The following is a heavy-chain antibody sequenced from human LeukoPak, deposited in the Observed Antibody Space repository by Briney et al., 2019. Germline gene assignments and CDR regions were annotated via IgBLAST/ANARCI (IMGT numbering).Heavy chain of an antibody. V-gene: IGHV3-11*05. D-gene: IGHD1-26*01. Sequence: PGGSLRLSCAASGFIFSDYYMSWIRQAPGKGLEWVSYITSSSSHTNYADSVKGRFTISRDNAKNSLYLQMNSLRADDTAVYYCARDRVGASPHYRGQGTLVTVSS. CDR3: ARDRVGASPHY. CDR1: GFIFSDYY. J-gene: IGHJ4*02. CDR2: ITSSSSHT.